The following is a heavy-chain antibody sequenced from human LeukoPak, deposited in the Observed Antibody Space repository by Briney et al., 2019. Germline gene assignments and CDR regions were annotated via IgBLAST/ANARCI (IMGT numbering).Heavy chain of an antibody. D-gene: IGHD6-19*01. CDR3: ARDPDSSGWSHFDY. J-gene: IGHJ4*02. V-gene: IGHV4-38-2*02. CDR2: IYHSGST. Sequence: SETLSLTCTVSGYSISSGYYWGWIRQPPGKGLEWIGSIYHSGSTYYNPSLKSRVTISVDTSKNQFSLKLSSVTAADTAVYYCARDPDSSGWSHFDYWGQGTLVTVSS. CDR1: GYSISSGYY.